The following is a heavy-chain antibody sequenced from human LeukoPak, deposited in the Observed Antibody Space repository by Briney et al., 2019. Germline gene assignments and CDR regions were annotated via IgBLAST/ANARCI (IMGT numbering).Heavy chain of an antibody. CDR3: AISGLGFGEFRGLDY. J-gene: IGHJ4*02. Sequence: GKSLRLSCAASGFTFSSIAMHWVRQAPGKGLEWVAVISYDGSTTYYADSVKGRFTISRDTSKNALYLQMNSLRAEDTAVYYCAISGLGFGEFRGLDYWGQGTLVTVSS. CDR1: GFTFSSIA. D-gene: IGHD3-10*01. V-gene: IGHV3-30*14. CDR2: ISYDGSTT.